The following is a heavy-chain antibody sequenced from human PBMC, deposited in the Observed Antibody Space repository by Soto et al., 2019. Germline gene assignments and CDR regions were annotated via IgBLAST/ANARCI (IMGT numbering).Heavy chain of an antibody. V-gene: IGHV3-11*01. CDR3: ARVVPYDSGSYMLRYNWFDP. D-gene: IGHD3-10*01. Sequence: SGGSLRLCSTACGLTFSDYAVGGFRQAPGKGLEWIAYINRIGSTIYYADSVKGRFTISRDKSKNTVYLQMNSLRAEDTAVYYCARVVPYDSGSYMLRYNWFDPWGQGTLVTVSS. CDR1: GLTFSDYA. J-gene: IGHJ5*02. CDR2: INRIGSTI.